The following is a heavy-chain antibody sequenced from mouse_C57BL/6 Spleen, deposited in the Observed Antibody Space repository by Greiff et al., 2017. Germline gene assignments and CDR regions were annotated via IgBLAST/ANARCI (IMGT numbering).Heavy chain of an antibody. CDR3: ARDYGSSYCFAY. J-gene: IGHJ3*01. CDR1: GFTFSDYG. V-gene: IGHV5-17*01. D-gene: IGHD1-1*01. CDR2: ISSGSSTI. Sequence: EVKLVESGGGLVKPGGSLKLSCAASGFTFSDYGMHWVRQAPEKGLEWVAYISSGSSTIYYADTVKGRFTISRDNAKNTLFLQMTSLRSEDTAMYYCARDYGSSYCFAYWGQGTLVTVSA.